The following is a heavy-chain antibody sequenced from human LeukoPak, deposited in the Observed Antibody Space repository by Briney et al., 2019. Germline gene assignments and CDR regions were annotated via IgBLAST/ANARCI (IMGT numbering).Heavy chain of an antibody. V-gene: IGHV3-23*01. CDR3: AKGYYDSTGYPLRPSFDY. Sequence: GGSLRLSCAASGFTFSGYAMTWVRQAPGRGRGGVSPMGVGGGSTFYADSVKGRFTNSRDNSKNTLYLQMNSPRVEDTAVYYCAKGYYDSTGYPLRPSFDYWGQGTLVTVSS. J-gene: IGHJ4*02. CDR2: MGVGGGST. D-gene: IGHD3-22*01. CDR1: GFTFSGYA.